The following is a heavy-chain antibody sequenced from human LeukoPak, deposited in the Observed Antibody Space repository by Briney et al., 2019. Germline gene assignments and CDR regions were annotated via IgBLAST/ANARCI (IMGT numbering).Heavy chain of an antibody. CDR3: ASRGGSGPRGFDY. D-gene: IGHD6-19*01. CDR1: GGSISSGGYY. V-gene: IGHV4-31*03. CDR2: IYYSGST. J-gene: IGHJ4*02. Sequence: PSETLSLTCTVSGGSISSGGYYWSWIRQHPGKGLEWIGYIYYSGSTYYNPSLKSRVTISVDTSKNQFSLKLSSVIAADTAVYYCASRGGSGPRGFDYWGQGTLVTVSS.